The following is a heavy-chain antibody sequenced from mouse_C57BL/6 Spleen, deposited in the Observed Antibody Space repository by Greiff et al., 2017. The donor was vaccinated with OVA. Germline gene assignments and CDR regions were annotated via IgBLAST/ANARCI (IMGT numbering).Heavy chain of an antibody. V-gene: IGHV1-61*01. CDR2: IYPSDSET. Sequence: VQLQQPGAELVRPGSSVKLSCKASGYTFTSYWMDWVQQRPGQGLEWIGNIYPSDSETHYNQKFKDKATLTVDKSSSTAYMQLSSLTSEDSAGYYCALTGTIYFDYWGQGTTLTVAS. J-gene: IGHJ2*01. CDR3: ALTGTIYFDY. D-gene: IGHD4-1*01. CDR1: GYTFTSYW.